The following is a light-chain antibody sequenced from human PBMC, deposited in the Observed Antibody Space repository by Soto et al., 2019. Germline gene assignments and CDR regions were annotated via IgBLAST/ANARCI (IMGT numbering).Light chain of an antibody. Sequence: EIVLTQSPCPLSLSPGERATLSCKASQSVSSNFLAWYQRKPGQAPMLLIYCASYRATDIPYRFSGSGSVTDVTLTITRLEPEDFEVYDCPQYGTSPPTCGQGTKVEI. CDR3: PQYGTSPPT. V-gene: IGKV3-20*01. CDR1: QSVSSNF. CDR2: CAS. J-gene: IGKJ1*01.